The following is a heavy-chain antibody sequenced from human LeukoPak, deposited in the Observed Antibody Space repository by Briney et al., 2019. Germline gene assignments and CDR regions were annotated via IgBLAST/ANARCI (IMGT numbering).Heavy chain of an antibody. CDR3: APSSSSPVG. CDR2: ISYDGSNK. Sequence: GGSLRLSCAASGLIFSSYAMSWVRQAPGKGLEWVAVISYDGSNKYYADSVKGRFTISRDNSKNTLYLQMNSLRAEDTAVYYCAPSSSSPVGWGQGTLVTVSS. V-gene: IGHV3-30-3*01. CDR1: GLIFSSYA. D-gene: IGHD6-13*01. J-gene: IGHJ4*02.